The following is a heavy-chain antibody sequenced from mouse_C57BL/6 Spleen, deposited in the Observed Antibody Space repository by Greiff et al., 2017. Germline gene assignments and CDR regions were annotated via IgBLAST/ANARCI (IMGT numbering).Heavy chain of an antibody. CDR1: GFSLTSYG. V-gene: IGHV2-2*01. D-gene: IGHD1-1*01. CDR3: ARNCVTTVVGQAMDY. Sequence: QVQLQQSGPGLVQPSQSLSITCTVSGFSLTSYGVHWVRQSPGQGLEWLGVIWRGGSTDYNAAFISRLSISKDNSKSQVSFKMNSLQADDTAIYYCARNCVTTVVGQAMDYWGQGTSVTVSS. J-gene: IGHJ4*01. CDR2: IWRGGST.